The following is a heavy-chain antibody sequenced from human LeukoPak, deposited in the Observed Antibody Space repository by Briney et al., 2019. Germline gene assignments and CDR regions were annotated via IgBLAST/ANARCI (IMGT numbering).Heavy chain of an antibody. CDR1: GGSISGYY. CDR3: ARSPPYCSSPGCYIGWFDP. CDR2: IYYSGGT. V-gene: IGHV4-59*01. D-gene: IGHD2-2*02. J-gene: IGHJ5*02. Sequence: SETLSLTCTVSGGSISGYYWNWIRQTPGRGLEWIGFIYYSGGTNYNPSLKSRVTISVDTSKNQFSLKLSSVTAADTAVYYCARSPPYCSSPGCYIGWFDPWGQGTLVTVSS.